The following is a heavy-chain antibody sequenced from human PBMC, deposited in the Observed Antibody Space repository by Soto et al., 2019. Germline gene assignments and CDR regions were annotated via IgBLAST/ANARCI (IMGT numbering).Heavy chain of an antibody. Sequence: QVQLVQSGAEVKKPGSSVKVSCKVSGGTFSNYAIDWVRLAPGHGLEWMGGIVPIFGTTYYTQKFQGRATIIADDSTTAACFEMSSLGSEDTAIYYCARVESVAGLYNYHGLDVWGQGTAVTVSS. CDR2: IVPIFGTT. CDR3: ARVESVAGLYNYHGLDV. D-gene: IGHD6-19*01. CDR1: GGTFSNYA. J-gene: IGHJ6*02. V-gene: IGHV1-69*12.